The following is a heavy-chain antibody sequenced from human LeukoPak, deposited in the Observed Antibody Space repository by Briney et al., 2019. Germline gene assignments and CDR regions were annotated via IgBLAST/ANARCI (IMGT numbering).Heavy chain of an antibody. J-gene: IGHJ5*02. Sequence: SESLSLTCTVSGDSIISHSDYWGWIRQPPGKGLEWIGYIYYSGSTYYNPSLKSRVTISVDTSKNQFSLRLSSVTAADTAVYYCARDAGIAVAGTGSWFDPWGQGTLVTVSS. D-gene: IGHD6-19*01. CDR3: ARDAGIAVAGTGSWFDP. CDR2: IYYSGST. V-gene: IGHV4-31*03. CDR1: GDSIISHSDY.